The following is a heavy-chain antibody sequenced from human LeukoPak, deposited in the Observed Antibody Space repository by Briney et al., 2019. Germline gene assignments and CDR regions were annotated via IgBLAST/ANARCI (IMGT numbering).Heavy chain of an antibody. CDR1: GYTFTGYY. J-gene: IGHJ4*02. CDR3: ARGSSDHYDTSGYRR. D-gene: IGHD3-22*01. CDR2: INPNSGGT. V-gene: IGHV1-2*02. Sequence: ASVKVSCKASGYTFTGYYMHWVRQAPGQGLEWMGWINPNSGGTNYAQKFQGRVTMTRDTSISTAYMELSRLKSDDTAVYYGARGSSDHYDTSGYRRWGQGTLVTVSS.